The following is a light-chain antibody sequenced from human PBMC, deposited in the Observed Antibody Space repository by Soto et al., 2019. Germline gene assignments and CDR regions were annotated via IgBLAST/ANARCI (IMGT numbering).Light chain of an antibody. J-gene: IGKJ4*01. CDR2: ATS. Sequence: DIQMTQSPSSLSASVGDRVTITCRASQDISNSLAWYQQKPGEVPKVLIYATSILQSGVPVRFSGSGSGTDFTLTISSLQPEDVATYYCQNYNSAPLTFGGGTKVEI. CDR1: QDISNS. CDR3: QNYNSAPLT. V-gene: IGKV1-27*01.